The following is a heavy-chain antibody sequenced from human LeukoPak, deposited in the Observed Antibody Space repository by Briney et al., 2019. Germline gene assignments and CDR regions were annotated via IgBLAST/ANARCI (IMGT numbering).Heavy chain of an antibody. CDR1: GGSMSSSNW. V-gene: IGHV4-4*02. D-gene: IGHD5-24*01. J-gene: IGHJ3*02. Sequence: SETLSLTCDVSGGSMSSSNWWSWVRQPPGKGLEWIGEIYHSGSTNYNPSLKSRVTISVDTSKNQFSLKLSSVTAADTAVYYCARGQRDAFDIWGQGTMVTVSS. CDR2: IYHSGST. CDR3: ARGQRDAFDI.